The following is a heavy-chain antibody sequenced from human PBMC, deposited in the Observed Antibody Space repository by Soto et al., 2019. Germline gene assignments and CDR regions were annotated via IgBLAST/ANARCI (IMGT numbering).Heavy chain of an antibody. D-gene: IGHD4-17*01. CDR3: TRRADYCDYVDY. CDR2: IRSKANSYAT. CDR1: GFTFSGSA. J-gene: IGHJ4*02. Sequence: GGSLRLSCAASGFTFSGSAMHWVRQASGKGLEWVGRIRSKANSYATAYAASVKGRFTISRDDSKNTAYLQMNSLKTEDTAVYYCTRRADYCDYVDYWGQGTLVTVSS. V-gene: IGHV3-73*01.